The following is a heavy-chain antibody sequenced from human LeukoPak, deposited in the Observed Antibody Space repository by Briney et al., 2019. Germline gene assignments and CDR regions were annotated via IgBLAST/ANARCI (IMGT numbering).Heavy chain of an antibody. CDR1: GFPFSRYA. J-gene: IGHJ4*02. Sequence: GSLRPSCSASGFPFSRYAMSWVRQAPGKGLEWVSAISGSGGSTYYADSVKGRFTISRDNSKNTLYLQMNSLRAEDTAVYYCAKDKALRPRGYFDYWGQGTLVTVSS. V-gene: IGHV3-23*01. CDR3: AKDKALRPRGYFDY. CDR2: ISGSGGST. D-gene: IGHD3-10*01.